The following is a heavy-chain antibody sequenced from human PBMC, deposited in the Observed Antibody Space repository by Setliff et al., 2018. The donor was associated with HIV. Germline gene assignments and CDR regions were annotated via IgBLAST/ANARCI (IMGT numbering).Heavy chain of an antibody. CDR1: GFSFISSA. CDR3: ARSRPQISIFGLVQDY. D-gene: IGHD3-3*01. CDR2: IVVDSGNT. V-gene: IGHV1-58*02. Sequence: SVKVSCKASGFSFISSAMQWVRQARGQRLEWIGWIVVDSGNTNYAQKFQERVTITRDMSTSTAYMELSSLRSEDTAVYYCARSRPQISIFGLVQDYWGQGTLVTVSS. J-gene: IGHJ4*02.